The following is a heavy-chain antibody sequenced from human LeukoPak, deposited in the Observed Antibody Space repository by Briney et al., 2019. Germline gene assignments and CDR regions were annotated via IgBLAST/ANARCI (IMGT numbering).Heavy chain of an antibody. Sequence: GGSLRLSCAASGFTFSSYAMSWVRQAPGKGLEWVSAISGSGGSTYYADSVKGRFTISRDNSKNTLYLQMNSLRAEDTAVYYCAKPKGYCSGGSCCFDPWGQGTLVTVSS. J-gene: IGHJ5*02. CDR1: GFTFSSYA. V-gene: IGHV3-23*01. CDR3: AKPKGYCSGGSCCFDP. D-gene: IGHD2-15*01. CDR2: ISGSGGST.